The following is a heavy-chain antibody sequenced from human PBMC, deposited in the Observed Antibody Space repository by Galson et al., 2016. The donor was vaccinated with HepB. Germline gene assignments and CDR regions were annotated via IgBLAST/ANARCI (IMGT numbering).Heavy chain of an antibody. Sequence: LRLSCAASGFTFSGYSMSWVRQAPGKGLQWVSYISSSSSTIYYADSVKGRFTISRDNAKNSLYLQMNSLRDEDTAVYYCARSLRYFDWSFDYWGQGTLVTFSS. D-gene: IGHD3-9*01. CDR3: ARSLRYFDWSFDY. J-gene: IGHJ4*02. CDR1: GFTFSGYS. V-gene: IGHV3-48*02. CDR2: ISSSSSTI.